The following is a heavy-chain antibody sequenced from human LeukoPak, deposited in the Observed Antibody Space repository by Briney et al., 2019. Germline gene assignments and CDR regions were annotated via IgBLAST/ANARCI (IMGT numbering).Heavy chain of an antibody. CDR3: ARGAAAGSDFDY. V-gene: IGHV4-34*01. CDR2: INHSGST. J-gene: IGHJ4*02. CDR1: GGYFSGYY. D-gene: IGHD6-13*01. Sequence: SETLSLTCAVYGGYFSGYYWSWIRQPPGKGLEWIGEINHSGSTNYNPSLKSRVTISVDTSKNQFSLKLSSVTAADTSVYYCARGAAAGSDFDYWGQGTLVTVSS.